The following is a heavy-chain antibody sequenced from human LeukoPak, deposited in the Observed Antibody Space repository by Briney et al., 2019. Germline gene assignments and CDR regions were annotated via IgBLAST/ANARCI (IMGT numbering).Heavy chain of an antibody. J-gene: IGHJ3*02. CDR2: INPNSGGT. V-gene: IGHV1-2*02. CDR1: GYTFTGYY. CDR3: ARIISYSGADGFDI. Sequence: ASVKVSCKASGYTFTGYYVHWVRQAPGQGLEWMGWINPNSGGTNNAQKFQGRVTMTRDTSISTAYMELSSLGYDDTAVYYCARIISYSGADGFDIWGQGTMVTVSS. D-gene: IGHD1-26*01.